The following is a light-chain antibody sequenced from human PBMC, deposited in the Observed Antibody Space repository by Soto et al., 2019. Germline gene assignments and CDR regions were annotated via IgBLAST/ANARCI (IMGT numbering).Light chain of an antibody. CDR1: SSDVGGHNS. V-gene: IGLV2-14*03. J-gene: IGLJ2*01. Sequence: QSALTQPASVSGSPGQSITISCTGSSSDVGGHNSISWYQHHPVKAPKLILYDVKNRPSGVSDRFSGSKSGNTASLTISGLQAEDEADYYCRSYTDRKTLVFGGGTKLTVL. CDR2: DVK. CDR3: RSYTDRKTLV.